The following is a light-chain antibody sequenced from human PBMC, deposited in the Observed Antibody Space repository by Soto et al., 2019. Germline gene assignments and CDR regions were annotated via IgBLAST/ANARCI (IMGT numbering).Light chain of an antibody. CDR1: QTISSW. J-gene: IGKJ5*01. Sequence: IQMTQSPSTLSGSGVDRVTITCRASQTISSWLAWYQHKTGKATSLLIYDASTLMSGVPSRFSGSGSGTEFTLTISSLQPGDFATYYCQQSETYPLTFGQGTRLEI. CDR2: DAS. V-gene: IGKV1-5*01. CDR3: QQSETYPLT.